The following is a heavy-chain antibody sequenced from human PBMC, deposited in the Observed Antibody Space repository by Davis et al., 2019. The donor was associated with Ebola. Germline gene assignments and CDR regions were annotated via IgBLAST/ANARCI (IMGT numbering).Heavy chain of an antibody. CDR3: ARDWGSGWYGGNWFDP. CDR2: IRSKANSYAT. D-gene: IGHD6-19*01. V-gene: IGHV3-73*01. CDR1: GFTFSGSA. Sequence: GESLKISCAASGFTFSGSAMHWVRQASGKGLEWVGRIRSKANSYATAYAASVKGRFTISRDDSKNTLYLQMNSLRAEDTAVYYCARDWGSGWYGGNWFDPWGQGTLVTVSS. J-gene: IGHJ5*02.